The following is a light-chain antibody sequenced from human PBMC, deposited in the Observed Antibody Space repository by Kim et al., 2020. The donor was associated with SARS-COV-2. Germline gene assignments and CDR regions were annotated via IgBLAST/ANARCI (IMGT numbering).Light chain of an antibody. CDR2: RNN. Sequence: QSVLTQPPSASGTPGQRVTISCSGSSSSIGTNYVYWYQQFPGTAPKLLIYRNNERPSGVPDRFSGSKSGTSASLAISGLRPEDEADYYCAAWDDSLRGWVFGGGTKLTVL. CDR3: AAWDDSLRGWV. J-gene: IGLJ3*02. CDR1: SSSIGTNY. V-gene: IGLV1-47*01.